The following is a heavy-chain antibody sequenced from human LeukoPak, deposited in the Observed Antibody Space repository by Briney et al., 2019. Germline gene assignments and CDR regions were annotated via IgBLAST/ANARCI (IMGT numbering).Heavy chain of an antibody. CDR2: ISYDGSNE. CDR1: GFTFSSYA. CDR3: ARDLYRQTTVTTDDY. J-gene: IGHJ4*02. Sequence: GGSLRLSCAASGFTFSSYAMHWVRQAAGKGLEWVAVISYDGSNEYYADSVKGRFTISRDNSKNTLYLQMNSLRAEDTAVYYCARDLYRQTTVTTDDYWGQGTLVTVSS. D-gene: IGHD4-17*01. V-gene: IGHV3-30*01.